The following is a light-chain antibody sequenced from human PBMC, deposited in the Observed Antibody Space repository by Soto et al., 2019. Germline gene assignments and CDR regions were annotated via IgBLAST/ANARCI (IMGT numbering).Light chain of an antibody. Sequence: EIVLTQSPATLSLSPGERATLSCRASQSVSSYLARYQQKPGQAPRLLIYDASNRATGIPARFSGSGSGTDFTLTISTLEPEDFAFEYCQQRSNWPSITFGQGTRLEI. CDR3: QQRSNWPSIT. J-gene: IGKJ5*01. CDR1: QSVSSY. V-gene: IGKV3-11*01. CDR2: DAS.